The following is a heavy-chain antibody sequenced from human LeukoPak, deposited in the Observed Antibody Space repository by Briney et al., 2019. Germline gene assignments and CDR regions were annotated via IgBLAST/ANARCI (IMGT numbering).Heavy chain of an antibody. V-gene: IGHV3-7*01. J-gene: IGHJ4*02. CDR3: ARGAHRIAAASKIDY. D-gene: IGHD6-13*01. CDR1: AFTFSSYW. CDR2: IKQDGSEK. Sequence: GESLRLSCAASAFTFSSYWMTWVRQAPGKGLEWVANIKQDGSEKYYVDSVKGRFTISRDNAKNSLYLQMNSLRADDTAVYYCARGAHRIAAASKIDYWGQGTLVTVSS.